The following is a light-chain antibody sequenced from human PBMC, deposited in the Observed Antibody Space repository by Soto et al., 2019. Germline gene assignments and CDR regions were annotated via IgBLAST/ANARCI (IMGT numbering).Light chain of an antibody. CDR1: SSDVGGYNY. CDR3: SSRAGSAPYV. Sequence: QSALTQPPSASGSPGQSVTISCTGTSSDVGGYNYVSWYQHHPGKAPKVMVYEVSKRPSGVPDRFSGSKSGNTASLTVFGLQAEDEADYYCSSRAGSAPYVFGTGTKLTVL. J-gene: IGLJ1*01. V-gene: IGLV2-8*01. CDR2: EVS.